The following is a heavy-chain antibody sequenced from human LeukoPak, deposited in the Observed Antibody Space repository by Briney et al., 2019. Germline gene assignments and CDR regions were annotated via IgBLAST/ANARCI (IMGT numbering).Heavy chain of an antibody. J-gene: IGHJ5*02. CDR1: GGSISSYY. CDR2: IYTSGST. V-gene: IGHV4-4*07. D-gene: IGHD3-22*01. CDR3: ARARDYYDSSSYPNWFDP. Sequence: SETLSLTCTVSGGSISSYYWTWIRQPAGKALEWIARIYTSGSTNYNTSLKSRVIMSVDKSQNQFSLKLSSVTAADTAVYYCARARDYYDSSSYPNWFDPWGQGTLVTV.